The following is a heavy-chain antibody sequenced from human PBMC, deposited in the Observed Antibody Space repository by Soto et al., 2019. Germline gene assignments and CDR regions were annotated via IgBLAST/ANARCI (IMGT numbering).Heavy chain of an antibody. CDR2: IKSKTDGGTT. Sequence: GGSLRLSCAASGFTFSNAWMNWVRQAPGKGLEWVGRIKSKTDGGTTDYAAPVKGRFTNSRDDSKITLYLQMNSLKTEDTAVYYCTTPHYYDSSGYYYESHFDYWGQGTLVTVSS. CDR1: GFTFSNAW. J-gene: IGHJ4*02. D-gene: IGHD3-22*01. CDR3: TTPHYYDSSGYYYESHFDY. V-gene: IGHV3-15*07.